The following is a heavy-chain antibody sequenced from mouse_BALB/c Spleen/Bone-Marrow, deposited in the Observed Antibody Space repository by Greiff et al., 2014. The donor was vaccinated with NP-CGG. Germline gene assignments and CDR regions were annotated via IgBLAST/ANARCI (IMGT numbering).Heavy chain of an antibody. CDR3: NARGDYDFDYFDY. D-gene: IGHD2-4*01. Sequence: EVQLVESGAKLVGSGASVKLSCTASGFNIKDYYMHWVKQRPEQGLEWIGWIDPENGDTEYAPKFQGKATMTADTSSNTAYLQLSSLTSEDTAVYYCNARGDYDFDYFDYWGQGTTLTVSS. J-gene: IGHJ2*01. CDR2: IDPENGDT. CDR1: GFNIKDYY. V-gene: IGHV14-4*02.